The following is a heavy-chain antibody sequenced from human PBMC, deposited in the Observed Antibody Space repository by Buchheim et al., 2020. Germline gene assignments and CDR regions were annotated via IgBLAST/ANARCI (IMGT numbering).Heavy chain of an antibody. CDR3: VRDGSSSTWPLDY. V-gene: IGHV3-74*03. CDR2: VYTDGIFA. CDR1: GFTFDYYW. D-gene: IGHD6-13*01. J-gene: IGHJ4*02. Sequence: EVQLAESGGGLVQPGGSLRLSCAASGFTFDYYWMHWLRQVPGKGPVWVSHVYTDGIFATYADSVRGRFTISRDNSKNILYFHLDSPRAEDTAMYYCVRDGSSSTWPLDYWGQGTL.